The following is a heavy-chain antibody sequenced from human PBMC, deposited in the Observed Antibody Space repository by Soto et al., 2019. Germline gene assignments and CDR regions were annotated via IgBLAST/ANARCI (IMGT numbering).Heavy chain of an antibody. Sequence: QITLNESGPAQVKPSQTLTLTCTFSGFSLTTSGVGVGWIRQSPGRAPEWLALIYWDDDKRYSPSLKSRLTITKDDSKNQVVLTMADLDPADTATYYCAHRVLRTVFGLVTTNAIYFDFWGQGTPVAVSS. D-gene: IGHD3-3*01. J-gene: IGHJ4*02. CDR3: AHRVLRTVFGLVTTNAIYFDF. V-gene: IGHV2-5*02. CDR1: GFSLTTSGVG. CDR2: IYWDDDK.